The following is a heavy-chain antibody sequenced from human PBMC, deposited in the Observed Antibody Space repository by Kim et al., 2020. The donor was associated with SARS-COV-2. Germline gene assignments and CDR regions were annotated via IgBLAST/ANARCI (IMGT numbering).Heavy chain of an antibody. V-gene: IGHV4-59*09. D-gene: IGHD5-18*01. J-gene: IGHJ3*02. Sequence: NYNPSLKSRVTISVDTSKNQFSLKLSSVTAADTAVYYCARGQLGLHAFDIWGQGTMVTVSS. CDR3: ARGQLGLHAFDI.